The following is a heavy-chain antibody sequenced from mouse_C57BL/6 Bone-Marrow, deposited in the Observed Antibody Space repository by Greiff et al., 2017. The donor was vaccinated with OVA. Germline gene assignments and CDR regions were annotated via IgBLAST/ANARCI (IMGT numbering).Heavy chain of an antibody. CDR2: ISSGSSTI. Sequence: DVMLVESGGGLVKPGGSLKLSCAASGFTFSDYGMHWVRQAPEKGLEWVAYISSGSSTIYYAATVKGRFTISRAHAKNTLFLQMTSLGSEDTAMDCCGGGNGYFEVWGTGTTVTVSS. J-gene: IGHJ1*03. CDR1: GFTFSDYG. CDR3: GGGNGYFEV. D-gene: IGHD2-1*01. V-gene: IGHV5-17*01.